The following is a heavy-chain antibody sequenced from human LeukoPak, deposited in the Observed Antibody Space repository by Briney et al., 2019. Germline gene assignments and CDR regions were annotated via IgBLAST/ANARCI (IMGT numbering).Heavy chain of an antibody. CDR1: GYTFTSYY. CDR2: INPSGGST. Sequence: ASVKVSCKASGYTFTSYYMHWVRQAPGQGLEWMGIINPSGGSTSYAQKFQGRVTMTRDTSTSTVYMELSSLRSEDTAVYYCAREARETTYYDFWYYGYWGQGTLVTVSS. CDR3: AREARETTYYDFWYYGY. J-gene: IGHJ4*02. D-gene: IGHD3-3*01. V-gene: IGHV1-46*01.